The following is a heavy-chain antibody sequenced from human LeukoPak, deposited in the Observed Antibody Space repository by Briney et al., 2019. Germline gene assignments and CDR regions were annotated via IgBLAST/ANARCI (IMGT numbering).Heavy chain of an antibody. CDR1: GFTFSDYY. CDR3: ARVGYYGDSSWFFDY. V-gene: IGHV3-11*05. CDR2: ISSSSSYT. J-gene: IGHJ4*02. Sequence: GGSLRLSCAASGFTFSDYYMSWIRQAPGKGLEGVSYISSSSSYTKYADSVKGRFTISRDNAKNSLYLQMNSLRAEDTAVYYCARVGYYGDSSWFFDYWGQGTLVTVSS. D-gene: IGHD4-17*01.